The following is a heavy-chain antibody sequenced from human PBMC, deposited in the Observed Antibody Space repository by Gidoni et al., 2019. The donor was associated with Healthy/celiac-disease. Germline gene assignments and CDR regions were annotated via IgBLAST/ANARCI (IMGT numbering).Heavy chain of an antibody. CDR3: ARVERGGIAVAGTQVY. Sequence: VQSGAEVKKPGSSVKVSCKASGGTFSSYAISWVRQAPGQGLEWMGGIIPIFGTANYAQKFQGRVTITADESTSTAYMELSSLRSEDTAVYYCARVERGGIAVAGTQVYWGQGTLVTVSS. J-gene: IGHJ4*02. D-gene: IGHD6-19*01. CDR1: GGTFSSYA. CDR2: IIPIFGTA. V-gene: IGHV1-69*01.